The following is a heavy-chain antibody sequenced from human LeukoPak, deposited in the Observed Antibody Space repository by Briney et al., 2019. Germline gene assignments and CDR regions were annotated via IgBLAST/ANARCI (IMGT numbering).Heavy chain of an antibody. CDR3: ARGASRGDTAMVSPLYYYGMDV. Sequence: SETLSLTCTVSGDSISSSHYYWGWIRQPPGKGLEWIGSIYYGGSTYYNPSLRSRVTMSLDTSKDPFSLKVNSVTATDTAVYYCARGASRGDTAMVSPLYYYGMDVWGQGTTVTVSS. CDR2: IYYGGST. V-gene: IGHV4-39*02. D-gene: IGHD5-18*01. CDR1: GDSISSSHYY. J-gene: IGHJ6*02.